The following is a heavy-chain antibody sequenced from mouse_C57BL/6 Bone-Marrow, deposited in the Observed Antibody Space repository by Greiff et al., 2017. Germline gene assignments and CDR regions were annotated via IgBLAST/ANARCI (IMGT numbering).Heavy chain of an antibody. V-gene: IGHV3-6*01. CDR1: GYSITSGYY. J-gene: IGHJ3*01. Sequence: VQLKESGPGLVKPSQSLSLTCSVTGYSITSGYYWNWIRQFPGNKLEWMGYISYDGSNNYNPSLKNRISITRDTSKNQFFLKLNSVTTEDTATYYCARGRTPAWFAYWGQGTLVTVSA. CDR3: ARGRTPAWFAY. CDR2: ISYDGSN.